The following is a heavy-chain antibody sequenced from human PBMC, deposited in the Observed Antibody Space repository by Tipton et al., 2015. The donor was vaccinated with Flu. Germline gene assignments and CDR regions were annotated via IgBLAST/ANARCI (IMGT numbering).Heavy chain of an antibody. CDR1: GGSIRNYY. CDR3: ARDLRGYSGYTGGDAFDV. Sequence: TLSLTCTVSGGSIRNYYWSWIRQPAGKGLEWIGRISRSGSTNYNASLNGRVTMSVDPSKGQLSLRLSSATAADTAKYYCARDLRGYSGYTGGDAFDVWGQGTMVTVSS. J-gene: IGHJ3*01. V-gene: IGHV4-4*07. CDR2: ISRSGST. D-gene: IGHD5-12*01.